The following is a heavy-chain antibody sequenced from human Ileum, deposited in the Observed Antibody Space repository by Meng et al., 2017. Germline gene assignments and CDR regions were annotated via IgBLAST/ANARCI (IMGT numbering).Heavy chain of an antibody. D-gene: IGHD6-6*01. J-gene: IGHJ1*01. V-gene: IGHV4-34*01. Sequence: QGQFKQRGAGLLKPSVTLSRTGGADVGSLNGDYCTWIRQPPGEGLEWIGEIHHSGSITYNPSLESRVTISMDTSKKQFSLKLHSVTAADTAVYYCARGDIAARCQHWGQGTLVTVSS. CDR1: VGSLNGDY. CDR2: IHHSGSI. CDR3: ARGDIAARCQH.